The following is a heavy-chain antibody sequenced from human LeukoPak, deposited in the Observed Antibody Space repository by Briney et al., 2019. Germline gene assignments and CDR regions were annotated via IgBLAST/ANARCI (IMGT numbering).Heavy chain of an antibody. CDR1: GYTLTELS. Sequence: ASVKVSCKVSGYTLTELSMHWVRQAPGKGLEWMGGFDPEDGETIYAQKFQGRVTMTEDTSTDTAYMELSSLRSEDTAVYYCATDLPTSYDFWSGAGGVWGKGPTVTVSS. CDR2: FDPEDGET. J-gene: IGHJ6*03. CDR3: ATDLPTSYDFWSGAGGV. V-gene: IGHV1-24*01. D-gene: IGHD3-3*01.